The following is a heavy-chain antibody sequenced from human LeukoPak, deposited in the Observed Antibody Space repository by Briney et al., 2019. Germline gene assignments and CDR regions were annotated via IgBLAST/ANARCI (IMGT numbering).Heavy chain of an antibody. Sequence: GGSLRLSCAASGFTFSSFAMSWVRQAPGKGLEWVSAISGSGGSTYYADSVKGRFSISRDSSKNTLYLQMNSLRAEDTAVYYCAKAELVGAAGAVGYWGQGTLVTVSS. CDR2: ISGSGGST. J-gene: IGHJ4*02. CDR3: AKAELVGAAGAVGY. V-gene: IGHV3-23*01. D-gene: IGHD2-15*01. CDR1: GFTFSSFA.